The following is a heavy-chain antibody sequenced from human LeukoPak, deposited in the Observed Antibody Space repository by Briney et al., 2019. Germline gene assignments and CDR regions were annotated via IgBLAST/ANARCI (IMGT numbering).Heavy chain of an antibody. CDR1: GYSISSGYY. D-gene: IGHD3-10*01. CDR3: ARGKPSYGSGTFYRPLEPNYMDV. J-gene: IGHJ6*03. V-gene: IGHV4-38-2*02. CDR2: IDQSGST. Sequence: PSETLSLTCTVSGYSISSGYYWGCIRQPPGQGLEWIGRIDQSGSTYHNPSLKSRVTISVDTSKNQFSLKLSSVTAADTAVYYCARGKPSYGSGTFYRPLEPNYMDVWGKGTTVTVSS.